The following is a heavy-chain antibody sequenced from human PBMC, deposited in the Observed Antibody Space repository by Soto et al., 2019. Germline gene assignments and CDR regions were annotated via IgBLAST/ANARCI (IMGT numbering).Heavy chain of an antibody. J-gene: IGHJ5*02. CDR3: ARKMMVRGVMSGWFDP. Sequence: SVKVSCKASGGTFSSYAISWVRQAPGQGLEWMGGIIPIFGTANYAQKFQGRVTITADESTSTAYMELSSLRSEDTAVYYCARKMMVRGVMSGWFDPWGQGTLVTVSS. CDR1: GGTFSSYA. V-gene: IGHV1-69*13. CDR2: IIPIFGTA. D-gene: IGHD3-10*01.